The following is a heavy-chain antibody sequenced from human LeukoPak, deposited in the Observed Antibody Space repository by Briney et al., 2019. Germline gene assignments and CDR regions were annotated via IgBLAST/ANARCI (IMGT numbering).Heavy chain of an antibody. J-gene: IGHJ5*02. CDR1: GGTFSSYA. CDR2: IIPIFGTA. Sequence: ASVKVSCKASGGTFSSYAISWVRQAPGQGLEWMGGIIPIFGTANYAQKFQGRVTITADKSTSTAYMELSSLRSEDTAVYYCARETLWSSGWYWLDPWGQGTLVTVSS. CDR3: ARETLWSSGWYWLDP. V-gene: IGHV1-69*06. D-gene: IGHD6-19*01.